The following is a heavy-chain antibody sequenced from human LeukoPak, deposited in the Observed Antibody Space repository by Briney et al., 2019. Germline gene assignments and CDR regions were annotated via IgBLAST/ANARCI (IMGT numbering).Heavy chain of an antibody. CDR1: GGSIGSYH. J-gene: IGHJ6*02. Sequence: SETLSPTCSVSGGSIGSYHWSWIRQPPGKGLEWIGHVHYTWNTKYNPSLTGRVSISLDRSKNQFSLSLTSVTAADTAVYYCARVASKGGMDVWGQGTTVTVSS. V-gene: IGHV4-59*01. D-gene: IGHD5/OR15-5a*01. CDR3: ARVASKGGMDV. CDR2: VHYTWNT.